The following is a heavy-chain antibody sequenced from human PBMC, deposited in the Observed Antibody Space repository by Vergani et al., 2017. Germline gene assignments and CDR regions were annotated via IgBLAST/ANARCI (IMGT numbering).Heavy chain of an antibody. CDR3: ARDWVLESGLFDY. V-gene: IGHV1-46*01. J-gene: IGHJ4*02. Sequence: QVQLVQSGAEVKKPGASVKVSCKASGYTFTSYYMHWVRQAPGQGLEWMGIINPSGGSTNYAQKLQGRVTMTTDTSTSTAYMELRRLRSDDTAVYYCARDWVLESGLFDYWGQGTLVTVSS. CDR2: INPSGGST. CDR1: GYTFTSYY. D-gene: IGHD2-2*03.